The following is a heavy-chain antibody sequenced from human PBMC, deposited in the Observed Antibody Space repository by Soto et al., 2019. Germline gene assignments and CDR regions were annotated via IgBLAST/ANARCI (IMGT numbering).Heavy chain of an antibody. D-gene: IGHD3-10*01. V-gene: IGHV3-33*01. CDR3: ARERGGSGTDYYYGMDV. CDR1: GFTFSSYG. CDR2: IWYDGSNK. Sequence: QVQLVESGGGVVQPGRSLRLSCAASGFTFSSYGMHWVRQAPGKGLEWVAVIWYDGSNKYYADSVKGRFTISRDNSKNTLYLQMNSLRAEDTAVYYCARERGGSGTDYYYGMDVWGQGTTVTVSS. J-gene: IGHJ6*02.